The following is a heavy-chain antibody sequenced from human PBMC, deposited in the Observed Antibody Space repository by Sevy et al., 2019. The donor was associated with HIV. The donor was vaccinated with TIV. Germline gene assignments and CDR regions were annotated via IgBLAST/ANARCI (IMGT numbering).Heavy chain of an antibody. V-gene: IGHV3-15*01. CDR1: GFTFSSAW. Sequence: GGSLRLSCAASGFTFSSAWMSWVRLAPGKGLEWVGRIKSKTNGGTIDYAAPVTGRFTMSREDSKNTMYLQMNSLKTEVTADNYCTTDTGYSDYEEELINYQNAGMDVWGQGTTVTVSS. CDR3: TTDTGYSDYEEELINYQNAGMDV. CDR2: IKSKTNGGTI. J-gene: IGHJ6*02. D-gene: IGHD5-12*01.